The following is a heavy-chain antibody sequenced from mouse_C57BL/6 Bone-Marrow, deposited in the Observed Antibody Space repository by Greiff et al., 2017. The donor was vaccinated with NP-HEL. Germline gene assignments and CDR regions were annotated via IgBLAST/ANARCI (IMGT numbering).Heavy chain of an antibody. CDR1: GFTFSSYG. D-gene: IGHD1-1*01. CDR2: ISSGGSYT. Sequence: EVKLMESGGDLVKPGGSLKLSCAASGFTFSSYGMSWVRQTPDKRLEWVATISSGGSYTYYPDSVKGRFTISRDNAKNTLYLQMSRLKSEDTAMYYCARQPYYYGSFYWYLDVCGTGTTVTVSS. CDR3: ARQPYYYGSFYWYLDV. V-gene: IGHV5-6*01. J-gene: IGHJ1*03.